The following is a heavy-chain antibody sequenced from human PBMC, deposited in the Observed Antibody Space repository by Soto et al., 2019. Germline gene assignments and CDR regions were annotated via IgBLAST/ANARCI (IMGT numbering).Heavy chain of an antibody. CDR1: GFTFSDYY. Sequence: QVQLVESGGRLVKPGGSLRLSCAASGFTFSDYYMSWIRQAPGKGLEWVSHISGSGSTIYFADSVKGRFTISRDNAKNSLYLQMNSLRAEDTAVYYCAGDCSSSSCYGYFQHWGQGTRVTVSS. J-gene: IGHJ1*01. D-gene: IGHD2-2*01. CDR3: AGDCSSSSCYGYFQH. V-gene: IGHV3-11*01. CDR2: ISGSGSTI.